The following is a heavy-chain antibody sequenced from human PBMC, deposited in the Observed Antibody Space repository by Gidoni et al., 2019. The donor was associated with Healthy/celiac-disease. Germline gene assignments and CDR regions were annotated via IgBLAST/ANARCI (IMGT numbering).Heavy chain of an antibody. Sequence: EVQLVESGGGLVKPGGSLRLSCAASGFTFSNAWMRWCRRAPGKGLEWVGRIKSKTDGGTTDYAAHVKGRFTISRDDSKNTLYLQMNSLKTEDTAVYYCTTGPAPTYYDFWSGYSEADAFDIWGQGTMVTVSS. D-gene: IGHD3-3*01. J-gene: IGHJ3*02. CDR1: GFTFSNAW. CDR3: TTGPAPTYYDFWSGYSEADAFDI. V-gene: IGHV3-15*01. CDR2: IKSKTDGGTT.